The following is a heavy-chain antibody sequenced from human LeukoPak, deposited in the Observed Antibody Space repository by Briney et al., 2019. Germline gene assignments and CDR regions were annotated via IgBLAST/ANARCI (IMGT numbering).Heavy chain of an antibody. Sequence: GGSLRLSCAASGFTFSSYSMNWVRQAPGKGLEWVSSISSSSSYIYYADSVKGRFTISRDNAKNSLYLQMNSLRAEDTAIYYCAKDSRRMIIVVPAAHNYFDPWGQGTLVTVSS. D-gene: IGHD2-2*01. CDR1: GFTFSSYS. V-gene: IGHV3-21*01. CDR2: ISSSSSYI. J-gene: IGHJ5*02. CDR3: AKDSRRMIIVVPAAHNYFDP.